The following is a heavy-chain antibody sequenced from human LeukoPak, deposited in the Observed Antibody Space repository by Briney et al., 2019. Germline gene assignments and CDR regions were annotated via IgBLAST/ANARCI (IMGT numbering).Heavy chain of an antibody. D-gene: IGHD2-2*01. CDR3: AKADIVVVPAARAAFDI. CDR1: GFTFSSCA. J-gene: IGHJ3*02. CDR2: LSGSGGST. V-gene: IGHV3-23*01. Sequence: GGSLRLSCAASGFTFSSCAMSWVRQAPGKGLEWVSALSGSGGSTYYADSVKGRFTISRDNSKNTLYLQMNSLRAEDTAVYYCAKADIVVVPAARAAFDIWGQGTMVTVSS.